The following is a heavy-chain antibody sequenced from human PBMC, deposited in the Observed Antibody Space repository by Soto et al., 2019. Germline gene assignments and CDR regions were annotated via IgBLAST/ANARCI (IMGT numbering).Heavy chain of an antibody. Sequence: LKISCKGSGYSFTSYWIGWVRQMPGKGLEWMGIIYPGDSDTRDSPSFQGQVTISADKPISTAYLQWSSLKASDTAMYYCARQDYYDSSGYLDYWGQGTLVTVSS. CDR1: GYSFTSYW. D-gene: IGHD3-22*01. CDR3: ARQDYYDSSGYLDY. CDR2: IYPGDSDT. J-gene: IGHJ4*02. V-gene: IGHV5-51*01.